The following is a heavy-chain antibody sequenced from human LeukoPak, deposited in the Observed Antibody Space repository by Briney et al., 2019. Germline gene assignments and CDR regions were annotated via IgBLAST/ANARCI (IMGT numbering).Heavy chain of an antibody. J-gene: IGHJ4*02. Sequence: SETLSLTCAVYGGSFSGYYWSWIRQPPGKGLEWIGEINHSGSTNYNPSLKSRDTISVDTSKNQFSLKLSSVTAADTAVYYCARGITGNTPGIDYWGQGTLVTASS. CDR3: ARGITGNTPGIDY. V-gene: IGHV4-34*01. CDR1: GGSFSGYY. D-gene: IGHD1-7*01. CDR2: INHSGST.